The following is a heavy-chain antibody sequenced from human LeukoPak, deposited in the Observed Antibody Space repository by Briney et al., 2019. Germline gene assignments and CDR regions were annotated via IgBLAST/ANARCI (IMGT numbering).Heavy chain of an antibody. CDR3: ARTPDLDAFDI. V-gene: IGHV4-39*07. Sequence: SETLSLTCTVSGGSISSSSYYWGWIRQPPGKGLEWIGSIYYSGSTYFNPSLKSRVTISVDTSKNQFSLKLSSVTAADTAVYYCARTPDLDAFDIWGQGTMVTVSS. CDR2: IYYSGST. CDR1: GGSISSSSYY. J-gene: IGHJ3*02.